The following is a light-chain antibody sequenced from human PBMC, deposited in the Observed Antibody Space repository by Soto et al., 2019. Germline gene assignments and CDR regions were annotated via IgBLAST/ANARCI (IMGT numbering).Light chain of an antibody. CDR3: CSYVDVTTYV. CDR2: EGN. V-gene: IGLV2-23*01. Sequence: QSVLTQPASVSGSPGQSITISCTGTSNDVGSYDLVSWYQQHPGKAPKLIIFEGNKRPSWVSNRFSGSKSGNTASLTIAGLQPEDEADYYCCSYVDVTTYVFGNGTKVTVL. CDR1: SNDVGSYDL. J-gene: IGLJ1*01.